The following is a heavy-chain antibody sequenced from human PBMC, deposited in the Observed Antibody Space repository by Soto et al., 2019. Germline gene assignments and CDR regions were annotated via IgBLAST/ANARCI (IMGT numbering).Heavy chain of an antibody. J-gene: IGHJ4*02. CDR1: GFTFSIYS. V-gene: IGHV3-48*01. CDR3: ARDENYQLDY. CDR2: ISTSGTTL. Sequence: EVQLVESGGGLAQPGGSLRLSCAASGFTFSIYSMNWVRQAPGKGLEWISYISTSGTTLFSADSVKGRFTISRANARNSLNLQMNCLRADDPALYYCARDENYQLDYWGQGALVTVSS. D-gene: IGHD1-7*01.